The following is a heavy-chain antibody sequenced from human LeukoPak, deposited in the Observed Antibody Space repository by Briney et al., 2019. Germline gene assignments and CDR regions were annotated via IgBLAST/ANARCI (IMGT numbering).Heavy chain of an antibody. V-gene: IGHV4-34*01. Sequence: SETLSLTCAVYGGSFSGYYWSWIRQPPGKGLEWIGEINHSGSTNYNPSLKSRVTISVDTSKDQFSLKLSSVTAADTAVYYCARASTGFTDYWGQGTLVTVSS. J-gene: IGHJ4*02. D-gene: IGHD1-14*01. CDR1: GGSFSGYY. CDR2: INHSGST. CDR3: ARASTGFTDY.